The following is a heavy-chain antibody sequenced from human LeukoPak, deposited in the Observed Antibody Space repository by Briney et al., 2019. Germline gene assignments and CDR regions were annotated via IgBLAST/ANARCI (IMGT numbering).Heavy chain of an antibody. CDR1: GGSFSGYY. CDR3: ARGRLGARYFDWEFDY. CDR2: INHSGST. Sequence: SETLSLTCAVYGGSFSGYYWSWIRQPPGKGLEWIGEINHSGSTNYNPSLKSLVTISVDTSKNQFSLKLSSVTAADPDVYYCARGRLGARYFDWEFDYWGKGNLVTVSS. V-gene: IGHV4-34*01. J-gene: IGHJ4*02. D-gene: IGHD3-9*01.